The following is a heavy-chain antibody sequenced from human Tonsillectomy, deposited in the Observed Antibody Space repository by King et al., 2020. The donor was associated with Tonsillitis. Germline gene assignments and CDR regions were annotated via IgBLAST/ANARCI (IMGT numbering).Heavy chain of an antibody. Sequence: DVQLVESGGGLVQSGGSLRLSCPASGFTFSSYAMNWVRQAPGKGLEWVSGISGSGTNTYYADSVKGRFTISRDNSKSTLYPQMNSLRAEDTAVYYCAKDWYYDSSGYYDYAMDVWGQGTTVTVSS. V-gene: IGHV3-23*04. CDR2: ISGSGTNT. CDR3: AKDWYYDSSGYYDYAMDV. CDR1: GFTFSSYA. J-gene: IGHJ6*02. D-gene: IGHD3-22*01.